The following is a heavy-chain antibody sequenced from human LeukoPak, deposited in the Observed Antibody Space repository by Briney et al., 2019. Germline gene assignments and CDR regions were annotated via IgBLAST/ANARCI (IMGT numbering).Heavy chain of an antibody. CDR1: GYTFTSYG. Sequence: ASVKVSCKASGYTFTSYGISWVRQAPGQGLEWMGWISAYNGNTNYAQKLQGRVTMTTDTPTSTAYMELRSLRSDDTAVYYCARVPYEDIVVVVAAPDYWGQGTLVTVSS. CDR2: ISAYNGNT. D-gene: IGHD2-15*01. V-gene: IGHV1-18*01. CDR3: ARVPYEDIVVVVAAPDY. J-gene: IGHJ4*02.